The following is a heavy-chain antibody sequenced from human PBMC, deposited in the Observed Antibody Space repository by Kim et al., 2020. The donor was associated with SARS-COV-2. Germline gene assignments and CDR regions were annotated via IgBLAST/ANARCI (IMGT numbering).Heavy chain of an antibody. D-gene: IGHD1-26*01. CDR2: IGGSGGTT. CDR3: AKVVRGGYVGTDAFDI. J-gene: IGHJ3*02. V-gene: IGHV3-23*01. Sequence: GGSLRLSCATSGFTFSRFAMNWFRQAPGKGLEWVSAIGGSGGTTYYAESVKDRFTISRDNSKNTVLLQMRSLRVEETAVYYCAKVVRGGYVGTDAFDIWGQRTMGTVSS. CDR1: GFTFSRFA.